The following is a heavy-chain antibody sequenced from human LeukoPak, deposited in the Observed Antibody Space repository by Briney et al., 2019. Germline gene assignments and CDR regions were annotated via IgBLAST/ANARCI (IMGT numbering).Heavy chain of an antibody. V-gene: IGHV4-30-4*01. CDR3: ARRIGYCSGGTCYGIDY. Sequence: SETLSLTCTVSGGSISSGDYYWSWNRQPPGKGLEWIGYIYNSGSTYYNPSLKSRIDISVDTSKNQFSLKLSSVTAADTAVYYCARRIGYCSGGTCYGIDYWGQGTLVTVSS. J-gene: IGHJ4*02. CDR1: GGSISSGDYY. CDR2: IYNSGST. D-gene: IGHD2-15*01.